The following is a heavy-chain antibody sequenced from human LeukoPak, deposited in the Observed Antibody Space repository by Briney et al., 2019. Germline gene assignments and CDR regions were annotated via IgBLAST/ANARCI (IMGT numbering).Heavy chain of an antibody. V-gene: IGHV4-59*01. CDR3: ARGVRGANYYYYYMDV. Sequence: PSETLSLTCTVSGGSISSYYWSWIRQPPGKGLEWIGYIYYSGSTNYNPSLKSRVTISVDTSKNQFSLKLSSVTAADTAVYYCARGVRGANYYYYYMDVWGKGTTVTVSS. CDR2: IYYSGST. CDR1: GGSISSYY. J-gene: IGHJ6*03. D-gene: IGHD3-10*01.